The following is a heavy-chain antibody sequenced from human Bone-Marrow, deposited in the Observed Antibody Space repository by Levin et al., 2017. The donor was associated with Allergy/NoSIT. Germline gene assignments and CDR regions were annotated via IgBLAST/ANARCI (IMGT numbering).Heavy chain of an antibody. J-gene: IGHJ6*02. V-gene: IGHV1-69*02. CDR1: GGTFSSYT. Sequence: VASVKVSCKASGGTFSSYTITWVRQAPGQGLEWMGRIIPLLAIPNYAQKFQGRVTITADKSTSTAYMELNSLTSEDSAVYYCASGPYTPAVWGQGTTVTVAS. CDR3: ASGPYTPAV. D-gene: IGHD1-14*01. CDR2: IIPLLAIP.